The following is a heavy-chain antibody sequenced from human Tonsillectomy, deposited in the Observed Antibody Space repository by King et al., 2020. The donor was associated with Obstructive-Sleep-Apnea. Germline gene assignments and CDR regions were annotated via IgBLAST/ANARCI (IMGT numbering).Heavy chain of an antibody. V-gene: IGHV3-33*06. CDR2: IWSDGSDF. CDR3: AKGGRYTSGHSTLYFDS. CDR1: GFIFSSFG. Sequence: VQLVESGGGVVQPGRSLRLSCAASGFIFSSFGMHWVRQAPGKGLEWVAVIWSDGSDFYYAESVKGRFTISRDNSKDMLSLQMNNVRAEDTAVYYCAKGGRYTSGHSTLYFDSWGQGTLVSVSS. D-gene: IGHD5-18*01. J-gene: IGHJ4*02.